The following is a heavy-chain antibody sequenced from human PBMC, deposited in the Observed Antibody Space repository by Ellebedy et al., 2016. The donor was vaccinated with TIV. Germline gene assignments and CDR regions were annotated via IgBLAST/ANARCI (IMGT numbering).Heavy chain of an antibody. Sequence: MPSETLSLTCSVSGDSITTSNYFWGWVRQPPGKGLEWIGSLKFGGESYFDPPLKSRVTISVDTPKKQLSLRLTSVTAADTAVYYCARARGQYLYGSGSYFTNWGQGEVVTVSS. D-gene: IGHD3-10*01. J-gene: IGHJ4*02. CDR1: GDSITTSNYF. CDR3: ARARGQYLYGSGSYFTN. V-gene: IGHV4-39*01. CDR2: LKFGGES.